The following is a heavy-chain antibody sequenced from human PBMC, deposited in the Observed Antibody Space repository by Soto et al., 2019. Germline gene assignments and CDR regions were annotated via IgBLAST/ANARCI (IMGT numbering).Heavy chain of an antibody. CDR2: IYYSGST. Sequence: SETLSLTCTVSGGSISSGGYYWSWIRQHPGRGLEWIGYIYYSGSTYYNPSLKSRVTISVDTSKNQFSLKLSSVTAADTAVYYCARAHDYGDYRIRDWFDPWGQGTLVTVSS. V-gene: IGHV4-31*03. CDR3: ARAHDYGDYRIRDWFDP. J-gene: IGHJ5*02. CDR1: GGSISSGGYY. D-gene: IGHD4-17*01.